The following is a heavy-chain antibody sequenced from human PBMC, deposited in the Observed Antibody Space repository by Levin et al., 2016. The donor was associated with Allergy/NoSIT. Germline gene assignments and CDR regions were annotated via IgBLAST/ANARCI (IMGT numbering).Heavy chain of an antibody. Sequence: VRQAPGKGLEWVSSISSSSSYIYYADSVKGRFTISRDNAKNSLYLQMNSLRAEDTAVYYCAAASPYEDYYYYGMDVWGQGTTVTVSS. J-gene: IGHJ6*02. D-gene: IGHD2-8*01. CDR3: AAASPYEDYYYYGMDV. CDR2: ISSSSSYI. V-gene: IGHV3-21*01.